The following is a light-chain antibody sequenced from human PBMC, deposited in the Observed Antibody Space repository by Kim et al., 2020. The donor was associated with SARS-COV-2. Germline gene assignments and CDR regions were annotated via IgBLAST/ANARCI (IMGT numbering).Light chain of an antibody. CDR3: SSYAGSATLV. CDR2: DVT. V-gene: IGLV2-14*03. J-gene: IGLJ1*01. CDR1: SSDVGTYNY. Sequence: GQSITISCTGTSSDVGTYNYVSWYQQPPGKTPQLMIYDVTNRPSGVSNRFSGSKSGNTASLTISGLQAEDEGDYYCSSYAGSATLVFGTGTKVTVL.